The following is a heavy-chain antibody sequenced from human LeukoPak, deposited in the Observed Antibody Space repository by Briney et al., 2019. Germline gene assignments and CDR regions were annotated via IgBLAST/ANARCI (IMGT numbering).Heavy chain of an antibody. CDR2: ISSSGSTI. Sequence: PGGSPRLSCAASGFTFSDYYMSWIRQAPGKGLEWVSYISSSGSTIYYADSVKGRFTISRDNAKNSLYLQMNSLRAEDTAVYYCARGAQEADFYYYYYMDVWGKGTTVTVSS. V-gene: IGHV3-11*04. CDR3: ARGAQEADFYYYYYMDV. J-gene: IGHJ6*03. CDR1: GFTFSDYY.